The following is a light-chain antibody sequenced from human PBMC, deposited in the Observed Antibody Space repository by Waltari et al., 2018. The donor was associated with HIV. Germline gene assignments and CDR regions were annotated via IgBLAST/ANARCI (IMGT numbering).Light chain of an antibody. V-gene: IGKV1-5*03. J-gene: IGKJ2*01. CDR1: QSIYNW. Sequence: DIQVTQSPSTLSASVGDRITITCRTTQSIYNWLACYQQKPGKAPKLLIYKASRLESGVPSRFSGGGSGTEFTLTISSLQPEDFATYYCQQYKSDYMYAFGLGTKLEIK. CDR3: QQYKSDYMYA. CDR2: KAS.